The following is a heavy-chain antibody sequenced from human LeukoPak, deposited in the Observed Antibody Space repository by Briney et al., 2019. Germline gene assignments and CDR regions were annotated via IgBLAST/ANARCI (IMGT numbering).Heavy chain of an antibody. CDR3: ARDHAGYYDSSGYSDP. CDR1: GYSISSGYY. V-gene: IGHV4-38-2*02. Sequence: SETLSLTCTVSGYSISSGYYWGWIRQPPGKGLEWIGSIYHSGGTYYNPSLKSRVTISVDTSKNQFSLKLSSVTAADTAVYYCARDHAGYYDSSGYSDPWGQGTLVTVSS. D-gene: IGHD3-22*01. CDR2: IYHSGGT. J-gene: IGHJ5*02.